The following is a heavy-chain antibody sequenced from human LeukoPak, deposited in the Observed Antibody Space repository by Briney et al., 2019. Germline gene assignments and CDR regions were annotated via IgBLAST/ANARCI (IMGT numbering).Heavy chain of an antibody. CDR1: GFTFSDFA. CDR2: ISFSGDSI. J-gene: IGHJ3*01. Sequence: PGGSLRLSCAASGFTFSDFAMTWVRQAPGKGLEWVSLISFSGDSIYYANSVRGRFTISRDNSKDTLYLQMNSLRAEDTAIYYCARDIQLSTWGLGTMVTVSS. V-gene: IGHV3-23*01. D-gene: IGHD5-24*01. CDR3: ARDIQLST.